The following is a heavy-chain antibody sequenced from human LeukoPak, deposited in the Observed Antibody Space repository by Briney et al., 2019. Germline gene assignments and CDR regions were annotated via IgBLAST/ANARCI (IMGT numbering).Heavy chain of an antibody. D-gene: IGHD3-22*01. V-gene: IGHV1-18*01. CDR1: GYTFTSYG. Sequence: ASVKVSCKASGYTFTSYGISWVRQAPGQGLEWMGWISAYNGNTNYAQKLQGRVTMTTDTSTSTAYMELRSLRSDDTAVYYCARNANHYDSSGYYYDAFDIWGQGTMVTVSS. J-gene: IGHJ3*02. CDR3: ARNANHYDSSGYYYDAFDI. CDR2: ISAYNGNT.